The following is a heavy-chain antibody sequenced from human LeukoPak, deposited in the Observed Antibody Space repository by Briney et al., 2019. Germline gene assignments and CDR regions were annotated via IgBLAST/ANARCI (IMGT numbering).Heavy chain of an antibody. V-gene: IGHV3-30-3*01. D-gene: IGHD3-3*01. Sequence: GRSLRLSCAASGFTFSSYAMHWVRQAPGKGLEWVAVISYDGSNKYYADSVKGRFTISRDNSKNTLFLQMNSLRAEDTAVYYCAKDGAIFGMVPARAGIDYWGQGTLVTVSS. CDR1: GFTFSSYA. J-gene: IGHJ4*02. CDR2: ISYDGSNK. CDR3: AKDGAIFGMVPARAGIDY.